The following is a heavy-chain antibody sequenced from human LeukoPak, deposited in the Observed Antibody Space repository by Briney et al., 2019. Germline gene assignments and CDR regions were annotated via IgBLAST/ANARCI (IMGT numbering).Heavy chain of an antibody. D-gene: IGHD3/OR15-3a*01. J-gene: IGHJ4*02. CDR1: GVSISSSNSY. V-gene: IGHV4-39*01. Sequence: SETLSLTCTVSGVSISSSNSYWGWIRQPPGKGLEWIGSIYYSGNTYYNASLKSQVSISIDTSKNQFSLRLTSATAADTAVYYCARQTGSGLFILPGGQGTLVTVSS. CDR2: IYYSGNT. CDR3: ARQTGSGLFILP.